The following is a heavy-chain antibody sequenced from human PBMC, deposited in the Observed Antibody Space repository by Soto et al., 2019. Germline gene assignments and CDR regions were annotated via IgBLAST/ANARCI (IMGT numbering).Heavy chain of an antibody. D-gene: IGHD2-2*03. V-gene: IGHV4-4*07. CDR2: IYATGTT. Sequence: SETLSLTCTVSGASISGFYWSWIRKSAGKGLEWIGRIYATGTTDYNPSLKSRVMMSVDTSKKQFSLKLRSVTAADTAVYYCVRDGSKTLRDWFDPWGQGISATVSS. CDR3: VRDGSKTLRDWFDP. CDR1: GASISGFY. J-gene: IGHJ5*02.